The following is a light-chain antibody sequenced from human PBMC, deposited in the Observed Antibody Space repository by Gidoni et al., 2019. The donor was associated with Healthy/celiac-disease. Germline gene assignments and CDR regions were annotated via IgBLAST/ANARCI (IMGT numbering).Light chain of an antibody. CDR2: GAS. Sequence: IVLTQSPGTLSLSPGERATLSCRASQSVSSSYLAWYQQKPGQAPRLLSYGASSRATGIPDRFSGSGYGTDFTLTISRLEPEDVAVYYCQKYGSSPPVLTFGGGTKVEIK. CDR1: QSVSSSY. V-gene: IGKV3-20*01. J-gene: IGKJ4*01. CDR3: QKYGSSPPVLT.